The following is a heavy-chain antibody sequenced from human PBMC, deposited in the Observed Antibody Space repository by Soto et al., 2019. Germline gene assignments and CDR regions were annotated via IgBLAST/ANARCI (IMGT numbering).Heavy chain of an antibody. Sequence: SETLSLTCAVYGGSFSGYYWSWIRQPPGKGLEWIGEINHSGSTNYNPSLKSRVTISVDTSKNQFSLKPSSVTAADTAVYYCARGPYRIATYYYYGMDVWGQGTTVTVSS. CDR2: INHSGST. J-gene: IGHJ6*02. V-gene: IGHV4-34*01. CDR3: ARGPYRIATYYYYGMDV. D-gene: IGHD6-13*01. CDR1: GGSFSGYY.